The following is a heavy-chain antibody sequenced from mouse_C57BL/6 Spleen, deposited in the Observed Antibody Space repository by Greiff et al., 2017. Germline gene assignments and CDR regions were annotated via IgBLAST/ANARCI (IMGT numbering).Heavy chain of an antibody. Sequence: EVKLVESGGGLVKPGGSLKLSCAASGFTFSDYGMHWVRQAPEKGLEWVAYISSGSSTIYYADTVKGRFTISRDNAKNTLFLQMTSLRSEDTAMYYCARGWNYGSSPAWFAYWGQGTLVTVSA. J-gene: IGHJ3*01. CDR2: ISSGSSTI. CDR3: ARGWNYGSSPAWFAY. D-gene: IGHD1-1*01. CDR1: GFTFSDYG. V-gene: IGHV5-17*01.